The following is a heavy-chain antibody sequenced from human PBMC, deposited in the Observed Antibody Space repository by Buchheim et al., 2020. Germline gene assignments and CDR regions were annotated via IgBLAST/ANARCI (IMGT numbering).Heavy chain of an antibody. D-gene: IGHD3-16*01. V-gene: IGHV3-30*03. J-gene: IGHJ4*02. CDR3: ARSVGDGYFDY. Sequence: VQLVESGGGLVQPGGSLRLSCAASGFTFSSYEMNWVRQAPGKGLEWVAVISYDGSNKYYADSVKGRFTISRDNSKNTLYLQMNSLRAEDTAVYYCARSVGDGYFDYWGQGTL. CDR1: GFTFSSYE. CDR2: ISYDGSNK.